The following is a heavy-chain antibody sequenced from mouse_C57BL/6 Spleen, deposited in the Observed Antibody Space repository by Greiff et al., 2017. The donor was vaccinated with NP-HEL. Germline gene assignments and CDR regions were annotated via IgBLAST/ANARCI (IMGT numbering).Heavy chain of an antibody. J-gene: IGHJ4*01. D-gene: IGHD2-4*01. CDR1: GYSFTGYF. Sequence: VQLKQSGPELVKPGDSVKISCKASGYSFTGYFMNWVMQSHGKSLEWIGRINPYNGDTFYNQKFKGKATLTVDKSSSTAHMELRSLTSEDSAVYYCARRDDYGAMDYWGQGTSVTVSS. CDR3: ARRDDYGAMDY. V-gene: IGHV1-20*01. CDR2: INPYNGDT.